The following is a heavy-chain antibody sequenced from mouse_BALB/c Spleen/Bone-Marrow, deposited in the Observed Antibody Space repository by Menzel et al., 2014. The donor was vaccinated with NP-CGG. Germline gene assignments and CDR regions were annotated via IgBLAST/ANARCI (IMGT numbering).Heavy chain of an antibody. CDR3: VRSDSSSGYFDY. D-gene: IGHD1-1*01. J-gene: IGHJ2*01. CDR2: ISSGSSTI. Sequence: EVKLQESGGGLVQPGGSRKLSCAASGFTFSSFGMHWVRQAPEKGLEWVAYISSGSSTIYYGDTVMGRFTISRDNPKNTLFLQMTSLRSDDTATYYCVRSDSSSGYFDYWGQGTTLTVSS. CDR1: GFTFSSFG. V-gene: IGHV5-17*02.